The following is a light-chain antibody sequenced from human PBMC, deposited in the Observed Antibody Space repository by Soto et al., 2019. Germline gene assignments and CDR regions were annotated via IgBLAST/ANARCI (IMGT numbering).Light chain of an antibody. J-gene: IGKJ2*01. V-gene: IGKV1-5*01. CDR2: DAS. CDR3: QQYSSYSYT. Sequence: DIQMTQSPSTLSASVGDRDTITCRASQSISSWLAWYQQKPGKAPKLLLYDASRLESGVPSRFSGSGSGTEFTLTSSSLQADDFETYYCQQYSSYSYTFAQGTKLEI. CDR1: QSISSW.